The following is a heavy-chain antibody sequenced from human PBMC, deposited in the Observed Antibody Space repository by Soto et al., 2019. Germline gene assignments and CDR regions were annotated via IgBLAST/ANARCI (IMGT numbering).Heavy chain of an antibody. D-gene: IGHD6-13*01. CDR1: EFSLSTDGMG. CDR3: ARIVRGVSWFPDYRGFFDF. CDR2: IDWDDNK. J-gene: IGHJ4*02. Sequence: SGPTLVNPTQTLTLTCTFSEFSLSTDGMGVSWIRQPPGKALEWLALIDWDDNKYYTTSLRSRLTISKDTSKNQVVLTLTNVDPVDTATYYCARIVRGVSWFPDYRGFFDFWGRGSLVTVSS. V-gene: IGHV2-70*01.